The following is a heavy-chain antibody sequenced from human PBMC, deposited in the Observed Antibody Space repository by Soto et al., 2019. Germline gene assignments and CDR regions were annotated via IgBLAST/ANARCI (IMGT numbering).Heavy chain of an antibody. D-gene: IGHD5-18*01. J-gene: IGHJ6*03. CDR2: ISAYNGNT. CDR1: GYTFTSYG. CDR3: ARSYGESGQLWIYYYYYMDV. V-gene: IGHV1-18*01. Sequence: ASVKVSCKASGYTFTSYGISWVRQAPGQGLEWMGWISAYNGNTNYAQKLQGRVTMTTDTSTSTAYMELSSLRSEDTAVYYCARSYGESGQLWIYYYYYMDVWGKGTTVTVSS.